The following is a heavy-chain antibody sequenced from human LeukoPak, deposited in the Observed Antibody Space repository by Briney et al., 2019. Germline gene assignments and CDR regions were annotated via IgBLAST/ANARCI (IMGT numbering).Heavy chain of an antibody. CDR3: AKSTYYYDTFVNAFDF. D-gene: IGHD3-22*01. CDR2: ISGSGGST. V-gene: IGHV3-23*01. CDR1: GFTFSSYA. J-gene: IGHJ3*01. Sequence: GGSLRLSCAASGFTFSSYAMSWVRQAPGKGLVWVSAISGSGGSTYYADSVKGRFTISRDNSKNTLYLQMNSLRAEDTAVYYCAKSTYYYDTFVNAFDFWGQGTVVTVSS.